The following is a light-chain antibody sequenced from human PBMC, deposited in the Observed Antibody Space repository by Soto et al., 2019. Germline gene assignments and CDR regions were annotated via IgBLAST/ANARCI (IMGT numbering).Light chain of an antibody. CDR3: CLYAGIYFVV. J-gene: IGLJ2*01. Sequence: QSALTQPRSVSGSPGQSVTISCTGTSSDVGGYNYVSWYQQHPGKAPKLMIYDVSKRPSGVPDRFSGSKSGTTASLTISGLQAEDEADYYCCLYAGIYFVVFGGGTKLTVL. CDR1: SSDVGGYNY. V-gene: IGLV2-11*01. CDR2: DVS.